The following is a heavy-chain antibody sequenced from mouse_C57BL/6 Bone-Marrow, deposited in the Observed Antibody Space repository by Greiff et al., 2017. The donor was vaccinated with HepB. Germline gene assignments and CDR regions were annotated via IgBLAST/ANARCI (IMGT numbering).Heavy chain of an antibody. V-gene: IGHV8-8*01. CDR2: IWWDDDK. D-gene: IGHD1-1*01. J-gene: IGHJ1*03. CDR3: ALYYGSSYWYFDV. Sequence: QVTLKVSGPGILQPSQTLSLTCSFSGFSLSTFGMGVGWIRQPSGKGLEWLAHIWWDDDKYYNPALKSRLTISKDTSKNQVFLKIANVDTADTATYYCALYYGSSYWYFDVWGTGTTVTVSS. CDR1: GFSLSTFGMG.